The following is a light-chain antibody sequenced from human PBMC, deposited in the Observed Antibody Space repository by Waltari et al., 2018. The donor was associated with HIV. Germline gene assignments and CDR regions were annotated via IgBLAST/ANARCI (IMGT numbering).Light chain of an antibody. V-gene: IGLV3-21*04. CDR2: DDR. CDR3: HVWDSRSDVV. J-gene: IGLJ3*02. Sequence: YVLTQPPSVSVAPGMIATNTCGGVTIGGKSVHWYQRKPGQAPVVVTYDDRVRPSGIPERFSGSNAGNTATLTSGGVVAADEADYSCHVWDSRSDVVFGGGTKLTVL. CDR1: TIGGKS.